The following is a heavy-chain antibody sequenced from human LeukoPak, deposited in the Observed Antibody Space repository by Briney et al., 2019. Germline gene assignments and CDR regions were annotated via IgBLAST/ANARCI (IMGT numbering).Heavy chain of an antibody. D-gene: IGHD2-15*01. Sequence: SVKVSCKASGGTFSSYAISWVRQAPGQGLEWMGGIIPIFGTANYAQKFQGRVTITADESTSTAYMELSSLRSEDTAVYYCARGYRGGSFPDYWGQGTLVTVSS. V-gene: IGHV1-69*13. J-gene: IGHJ4*02. CDR1: GGTFSSYA. CDR3: ARGYRGGSFPDY. CDR2: IIPIFGTA.